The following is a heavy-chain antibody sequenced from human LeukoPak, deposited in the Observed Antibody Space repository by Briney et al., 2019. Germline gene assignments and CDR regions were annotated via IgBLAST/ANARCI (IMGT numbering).Heavy chain of an antibody. CDR1: GFTFGSYN. J-gene: IGHJ4*02. V-gene: IGHV3-21*01. D-gene: IGHD6-13*01. CDR2: ISTSSSYI. CDR3: ARVGSIAAAGTPDY. Sequence: KPGGSLRLSCAASGFTFGSYNMNWVRQAPGKGLEWVSSISTSSSYIYYADSVKGRFTISRDNAKNSLSLQVNSLRADDTAVYYCARVGSIAAAGTPDYWGQGTLVTVSS.